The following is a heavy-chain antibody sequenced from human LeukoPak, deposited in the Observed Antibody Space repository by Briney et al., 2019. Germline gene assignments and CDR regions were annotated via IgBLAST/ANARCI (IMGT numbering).Heavy chain of an antibody. CDR3: ARDAGTWGYGYYFDY. D-gene: IGHD7-27*01. Sequence: PSETLSLTCTVSGDSIISSGYYWGWIRQPPGKGLEWIGSIHYSGSTYYNPSLKSRVTIFVDTSKNQFSLRLSSVTAADTAVYYCARDAGTWGYGYYFDYWGQGTLVTVSS. CDR2: IHYSGST. V-gene: IGHV4-39*02. J-gene: IGHJ4*02. CDR1: GDSIISSGYY.